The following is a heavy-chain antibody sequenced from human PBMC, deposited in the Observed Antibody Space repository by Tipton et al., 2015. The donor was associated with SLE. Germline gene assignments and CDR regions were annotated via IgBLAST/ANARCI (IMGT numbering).Heavy chain of an antibody. CDR2: FYYSGDT. D-gene: IGHD3-10*01. J-gene: IGHJ4*02. V-gene: IGHV4-39*07. Sequence: TLSLTCTVSGGSISPTNYFLGWFRQPPGKGLEWIGNFYYSGDTYYSPSLKNRVTISVDTSKNQFSLKLNSVTAADTAVYYCAVATYEYGSGLDFWGQGTLVTVSS. CDR3: AVATYEYGSGLDF. CDR1: GGSISPTNYF.